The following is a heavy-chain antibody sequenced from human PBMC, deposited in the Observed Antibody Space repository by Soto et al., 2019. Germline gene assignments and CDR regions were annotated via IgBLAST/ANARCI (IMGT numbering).Heavy chain of an antibody. CDR2: TIPIFGTA. CDR1: GGTFSSYA. Sequence: QVQRVQSGAEVKKPGSSVKVSCKASGGTFSSYAISWVRQAPGQGLEWMGGTIPIFGTANYAQKFQGRVRITADESTSTAYMELSGLRSEDTAVYYCASAPGGYYQGDYGMDVWGQGTTVTVSS. J-gene: IGHJ6*02. V-gene: IGHV1-69*01. D-gene: IGHD3-22*01. CDR3: ASAPGGYYQGDYGMDV.